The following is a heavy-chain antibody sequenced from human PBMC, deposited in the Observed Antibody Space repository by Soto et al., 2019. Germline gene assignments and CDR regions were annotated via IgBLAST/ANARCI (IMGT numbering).Heavy chain of an antibody. CDR2: IIPILGIA. V-gene: IGHV1-69*04. CDR3: AREYCTNGVCYSIFDY. J-gene: IGHJ4*02. Sequence: SVKVSCKASGGTFSSYTISWVRQAPGQGLEWMGRIIPILGIANYAQKFQGRVTITADKSTSTAYMELSSLRSEDTAVYYCAREYCTNGVCYSIFDYWGQGTLVTVSS. D-gene: IGHD2-8*01. CDR1: GGTFSSYT.